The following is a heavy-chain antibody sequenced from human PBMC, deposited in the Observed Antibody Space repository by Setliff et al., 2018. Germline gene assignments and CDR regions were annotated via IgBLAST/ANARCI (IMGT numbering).Heavy chain of an antibody. J-gene: IGHJ4*02. CDR2: IYKSGST. Sequence: PSETLSLTCTVSGGSVSSGSYYWSWIRQPAGKGLEWFGHIYKSGSTNYNPSLKSRVTMSLDTSKSQFSLNLSSVTAADTAVYYCARIAYGSGSYYFDYWGQGTLVTVSS. D-gene: IGHD3-10*01. CDR3: ARIAYGSGSYYFDY. V-gene: IGHV4-61*09. CDR1: GGSVSSGSYY.